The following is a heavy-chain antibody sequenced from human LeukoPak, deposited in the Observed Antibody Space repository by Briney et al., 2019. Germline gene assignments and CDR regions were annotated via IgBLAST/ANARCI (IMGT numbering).Heavy chain of an antibody. Sequence: PGGSLRLSCTASGFTFNGYSMNWVRQALGKGLEWVSSISTSSSYIYYADSVKGRFTISRNNPKNSLYLQMNSLRAEDTAVYYCARNRGDPSYFDYWGQGTLVTVSS. J-gene: IGHJ4*02. CDR1: GFTFNGYS. CDR2: ISTSSSYI. V-gene: IGHV3-21*01. D-gene: IGHD4-17*01. CDR3: ARNRGDPSYFDY.